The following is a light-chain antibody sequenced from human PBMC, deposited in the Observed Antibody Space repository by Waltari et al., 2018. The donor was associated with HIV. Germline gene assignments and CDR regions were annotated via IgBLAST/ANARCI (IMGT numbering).Light chain of an antibody. V-gene: IGKV1-16*01. CDR2: GTS. J-gene: IGKJ5*01. CDR3: HQYHSYPIT. Sequence: DIQLNQSPPSLSASPGDSVTITCRASQDIDIYLGWFQQKAGQAPRPLISGTSTLRTGVPSRFRGSSSAADFTLNISRLEPDDFGTYFCHQYHSYPITFGRGTRLDIK. CDR1: QDIDIY.